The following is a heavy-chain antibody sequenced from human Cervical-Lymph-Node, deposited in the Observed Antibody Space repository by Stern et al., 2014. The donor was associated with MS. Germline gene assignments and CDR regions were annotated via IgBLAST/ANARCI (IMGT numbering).Heavy chain of an antibody. CDR1: GGSVSSTNR. CDR3: ARERQQYCNSEGCSYWYFDL. D-gene: IGHD2/OR15-2a*01. V-gene: IGHV4-4*02. Sequence: QVQLQESGPGLVKPSGTLSLTCAVSGGSVSSTNRWSWVRQSPGKGLEWIGNIHHSGASNYRPPLRSRFSISLDNAKNHLSLHLTSVTAADTAVYYCARERQQYCNSEGCSYWYFDLWGRGTLVTVSS. J-gene: IGHJ2*01. CDR2: IHHSGAS.